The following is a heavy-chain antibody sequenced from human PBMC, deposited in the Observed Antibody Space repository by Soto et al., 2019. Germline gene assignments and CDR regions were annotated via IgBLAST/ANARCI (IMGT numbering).Heavy chain of an antibody. D-gene: IGHD1-26*01. V-gene: IGHV4-59*01. CDR2: VYYTGTI. CDR1: NVSIGSSY. J-gene: IGHJ5*01. CDR3: ARDFAGRGPFDP. Sequence: ETLSLTCSVSNVSIGSSYWNWLRQAPGKGLEWIGFVYYTGTIKYNPSLKSRVAISVDTSRNEFSLRLTSVTTADTAFYFCARDFAGRGPFDPWGPGTLVTVSS.